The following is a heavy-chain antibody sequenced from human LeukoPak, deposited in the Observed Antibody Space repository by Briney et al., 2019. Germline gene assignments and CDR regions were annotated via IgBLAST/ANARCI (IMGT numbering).Heavy chain of an antibody. J-gene: IGHJ4*02. V-gene: IGHV3-20*04. CDR3: ASLRGSGWPGHFDY. CDR2: INWNGGST. CDR1: GFTFDDYG. D-gene: IGHD6-19*01. Sequence: GGSLRLSCAASGFTFDDYGMSWVRQAPGKGLEWVSGINWNGGSTGYADSVKGRFTISRDNAKNSLYLQMNSLRAEDTALYYCASLRGSGWPGHFDYWGQGTLVTVSS.